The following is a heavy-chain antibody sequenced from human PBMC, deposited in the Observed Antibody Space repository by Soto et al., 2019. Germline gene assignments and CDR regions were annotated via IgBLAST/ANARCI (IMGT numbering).Heavy chain of an antibody. V-gene: IGHV3-23*01. CDR1: GFTFSSYA. D-gene: IGHD6-13*01. CDR2: ISGSGGST. Sequence: GGSLRLSCAASGFTFSSYAMSWVRQAPGKGLEWVSAISGSGGSTYYADSVKGRFTISRDNSKNTLYLQMNSLRAEDTAVYYSANDEQLVRSSYYYGMDVWGQGTTVTVSS. CDR3: ANDEQLVRSSYYYGMDV. J-gene: IGHJ6*02.